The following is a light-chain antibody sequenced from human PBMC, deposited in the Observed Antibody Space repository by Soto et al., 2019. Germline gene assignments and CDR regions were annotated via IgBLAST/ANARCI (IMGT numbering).Light chain of an antibody. J-gene: IGKJ2*01. V-gene: IGKV1-27*01. CDR1: QDISHY. Sequence: DIQMTQSPSSLSASVGDRVTITCRASQDISHYLAWYQQKPGKVPKLLIYAASGLQSGVPSRFIGSGSGTDFTLTISSLQPEDAATYYCQKYVNAPKTFGQGTKQEIK. CDR3: QKYVNAPKT. CDR2: AAS.